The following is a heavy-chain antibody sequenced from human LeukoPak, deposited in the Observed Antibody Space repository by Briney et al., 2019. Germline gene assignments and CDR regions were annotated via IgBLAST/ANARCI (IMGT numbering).Heavy chain of an antibody. V-gene: IGHV4-31*03. CDR2: IYYSGST. CDR3: ARDCFSSSWSYYGMDV. J-gene: IGHJ6*02. CDR1: GGSISSGGYY. Sequence: SETLSLTCTVSGGSISSGGYYWSWIRQHPGKGLEWIGYIYYSGSTYYNPSLKSRVNISVDTSKNQFSLKLSSVTAADTAVYYCARDCFSSSWSYYGMDVWGQGTTVTVSS. D-gene: IGHD6-13*01.